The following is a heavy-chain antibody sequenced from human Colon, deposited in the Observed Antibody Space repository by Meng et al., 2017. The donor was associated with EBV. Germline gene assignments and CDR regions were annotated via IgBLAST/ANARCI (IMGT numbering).Heavy chain of an antibody. V-gene: IGHV4-30-4*01. CDR2: IYYSGST. Sequence: QVHLQESGPGLVQPSQTLSLTCTVSGGSISSGDYYWSWIRQPPGKGLEWIGYIYYSGSTYSNASLKSRVTISIDRSKNQFSLKLSSVTAADTAVYYCARDRKHYGERGWFDPWGQGTLVTVSS. D-gene: IGHD4-17*01. J-gene: IGHJ5*02. CDR1: GGSISSGDYY. CDR3: ARDRKHYGERGWFDP.